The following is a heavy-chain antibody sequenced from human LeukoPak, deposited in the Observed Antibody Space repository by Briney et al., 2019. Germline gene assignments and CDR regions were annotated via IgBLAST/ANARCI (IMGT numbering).Heavy chain of an antibody. CDR3: ARHTDDLGYFQH. CDR1: GFTFRNYA. Sequence: GRSLRLSCAASGFTFRNYAMHWVRQAPGKGLEWVAVISSDGTNKYYADSVKGQFAISRDNSKNTLNLQMNSLRAEDTAVYYCARHTDDLGYFQHWGQGTLVTVSS. V-gene: IGHV3-30*09. CDR2: ISSDGTNK. D-gene: IGHD3-16*01. J-gene: IGHJ1*01.